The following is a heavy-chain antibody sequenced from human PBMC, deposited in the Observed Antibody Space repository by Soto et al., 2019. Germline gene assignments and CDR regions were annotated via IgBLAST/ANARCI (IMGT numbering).Heavy chain of an antibody. D-gene: IGHD3-22*01. CDR2: IYYSGST. CDR3: AASYDSSGYYLSVFDY. V-gene: IGHV4-39*01. J-gene: IGHJ4*02. Sequence: SETLSLTCTVSGGSISSSSYYWGWIRQAPGKGLEWIGSIYYSGSTYYNPSLKSRVTISVDTSKNQFSLKLSSVTAADTAVYYCAASYDSSGYYLSVFDYWGQGTLVTVSS. CDR1: GGSISSSSYY.